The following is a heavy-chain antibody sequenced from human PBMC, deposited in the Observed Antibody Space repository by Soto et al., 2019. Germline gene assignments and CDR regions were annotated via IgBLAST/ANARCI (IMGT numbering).Heavy chain of an antibody. CDR3: ARDTAGKWFGELSMFDP. D-gene: IGHD3-10*01. J-gene: IGHJ5*02. Sequence: GASVKVSCKASGYTFTSYYMHWVRQAPGQGLEWMGIIKPSGGSTSYAQKFQGRVTMTRDTSTSTVYMELSSLRSEDTAVYYCARDTAGKWFGELSMFDPWSQGTLVTVSS. V-gene: IGHV1-46*01. CDR2: IKPSGGST. CDR1: GYTFTSYY.